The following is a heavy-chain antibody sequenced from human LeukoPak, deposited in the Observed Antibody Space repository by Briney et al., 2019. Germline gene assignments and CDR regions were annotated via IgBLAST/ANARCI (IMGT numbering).Heavy chain of an antibody. CDR2: ISYDGSNK. CDR3: ARDGRYSSSWHQYYYYMDV. V-gene: IGHV3-30-3*01. D-gene: IGHD6-13*01. J-gene: IGHJ6*03. Sequence: GGSLRLSCAASGFTFSSYAMHWVRQAPGKGLEGVAVISYDGSNKYYADSVKGRFTISRDNSKNTLYLQMNSLRAEDTAVYYCARDGRYSSSWHQYYYYMDVWGKGTTVTVSS. CDR1: GFTFSSYA.